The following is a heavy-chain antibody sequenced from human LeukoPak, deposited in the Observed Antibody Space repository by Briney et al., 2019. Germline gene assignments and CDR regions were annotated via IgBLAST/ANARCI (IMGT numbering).Heavy chain of an antibody. CDR2: IDYSGST. D-gene: IGHD5-12*01. CDR1: GGSIHTYY. V-gene: IGHV4-59*01. Sequence: PSETLSLTCTVSGGSIHTYYWSWIRQSPGKGLEWIGYIDYSGSTNYNPSLRSRVTMSIDTSKKQFSLKLTSVTAADTAAYYCARAGHNGYEIDYWGQGTLLTVSS. CDR3: ARAGHNGYEIDY. J-gene: IGHJ4*02.